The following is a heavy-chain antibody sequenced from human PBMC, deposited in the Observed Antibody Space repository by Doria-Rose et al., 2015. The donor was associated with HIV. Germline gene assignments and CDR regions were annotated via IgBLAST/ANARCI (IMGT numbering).Heavy chain of an antibody. V-gene: IGHV4-34*01. J-gene: IGHJ6*02. D-gene: IGHD1-1*01. CDR3: ARGLLRGGWNDVDYYYGMDV. CDR1: GGSFSGYY. Sequence: QVQLQESGAGLVKPSETLSLTCAVFGGSFSGYYWSWIRQPPGKGLEWIGEINHSGSTNYKTSRKSRVTISLDTSKTRSALKLSSVTAADTAVYYCARGLLRGGWNDVDYYYGMDVWGQGTTVTVSS. CDR2: INHSGST.